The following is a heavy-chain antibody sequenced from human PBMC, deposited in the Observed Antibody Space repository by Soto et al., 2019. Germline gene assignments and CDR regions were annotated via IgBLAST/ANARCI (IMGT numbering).Heavy chain of an antibody. D-gene: IGHD4-17*01. J-gene: IGHJ6*03. CDR1: GDSVSSNSAA. CDR2: TYYRSKWYN. Sequence: PSQTLSLTCAISGDSVSSNSAAWNWIRQSPSRGLEWLGRTYYRSKWYNDYAVSVKSRITINPDTSKNQFSLQLNSVTPEDTAVYYCARVHYDYGDYETYYYMDVWGKGTTVTVSS. CDR3: ARVHYDYGDYETYYYMDV. V-gene: IGHV6-1*01.